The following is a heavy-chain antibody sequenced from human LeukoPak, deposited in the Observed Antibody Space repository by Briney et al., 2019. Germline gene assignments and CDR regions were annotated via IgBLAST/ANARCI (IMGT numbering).Heavy chain of an antibody. V-gene: IGHV4-34*01. D-gene: IGHD3-10*01. CDR3: ARGGAYPWGYGSKSRKSFDY. CDR1: GGSFSGYY. J-gene: IGHJ4*02. CDR2: INHGGST. Sequence: SETLSLTCAVYGGSFSGYYCSWIRQPPGKGLEWIGEINHGGSTNYNPSLKSRVTISVDTSKNQFSLKLSSVTAADTAVYYCARGGAYPWGYGSKSRKSFDYWGQGTLVTVSP.